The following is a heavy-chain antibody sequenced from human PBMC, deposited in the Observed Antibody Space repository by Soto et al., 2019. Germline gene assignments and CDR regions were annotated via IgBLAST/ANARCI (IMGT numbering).Heavy chain of an antibody. Sequence: EMRLVESGVGLVQPGRSLRLSCAASGFTFSSYSMNWVRQAPGKGLEWVSHISTSSRTIYYADSVKGRFTISRDNAKNSLYLQMNSLRAEDTAVYYCARLYCSGGSCYSGDAFDIWGQGTMVTVSS. D-gene: IGHD2-15*01. V-gene: IGHV3-48*01. J-gene: IGHJ3*02. CDR1: GFTFSSYS. CDR3: ARLYCSGGSCYSGDAFDI. CDR2: ISTSSRTI.